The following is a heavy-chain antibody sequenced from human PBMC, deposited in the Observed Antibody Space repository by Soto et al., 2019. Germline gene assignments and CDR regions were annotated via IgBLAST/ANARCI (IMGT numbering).Heavy chain of an antibody. Sequence: GGSLRLSCAASGFTFDDYAMHWVRQAPRKGLEWVSGISWNSGSIGYADSVKGRFTISRDNAKNSLYLQMNSLRAEDTALYYCAKDIESSGWPPDAFDIWGQGTMVTVSS. J-gene: IGHJ3*02. V-gene: IGHV3-9*01. CDR3: AKDIESSGWPPDAFDI. CDR2: ISWNSGSI. CDR1: GFTFDDYA. D-gene: IGHD6-19*01.